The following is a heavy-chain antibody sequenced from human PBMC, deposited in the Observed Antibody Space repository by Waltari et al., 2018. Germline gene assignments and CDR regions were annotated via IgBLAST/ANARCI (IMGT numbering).Heavy chain of an antibody. CDR3: TTLGAFDI. J-gene: IGHJ3*02. CDR1: GFTFSNAW. V-gene: IGHV3-15*01. CDR2: IKSKTDGWTT. Sequence: EVQLVESGGGLVKPGGSLRLSCAASGFTFSNAWMSWVRQAPGKGLEWVGRIKSKTDGWTTDYAAPVKGRFTISRDDSKNTLYLQMNSLKTEDTAVYYCTTLGAFDIWGQGTMVTVSS.